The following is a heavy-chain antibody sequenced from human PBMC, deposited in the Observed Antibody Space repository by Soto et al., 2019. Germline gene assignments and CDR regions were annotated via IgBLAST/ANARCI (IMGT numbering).Heavy chain of an antibody. Sequence: QITLKESGPTLVKPTQTLTLTCTFSGFSLSTSGVGVGWIHQPPGKALEWLALIYWDDDKRYIPSLKSRLTITKDTSKNQVVLTMTNMDPVDTATYYCAHRLRANHNYWYFDLWGRGTVVTVSS. CDR1: GFSLSTSGVG. CDR3: AHRLRANHNYWYFDL. D-gene: IGHD4-17*01. V-gene: IGHV2-5*02. CDR2: IYWDDDK. J-gene: IGHJ2*01.